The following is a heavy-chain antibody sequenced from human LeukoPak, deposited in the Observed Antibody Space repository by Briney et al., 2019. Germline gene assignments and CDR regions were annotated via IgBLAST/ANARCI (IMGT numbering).Heavy chain of an antibody. J-gene: IGHJ4*02. CDR3: ARDRDPGAYFDY. Sequence: SVKVSCTASGGTFSSYAISWVRQAPGQGLEWMGGIIPIFGTANYAQKFQGRVTITADESTSTAYMELSSLRSEDTAVYYCARDRDPGAYFDYWGQGTLVTVSS. D-gene: IGHD1-14*01. V-gene: IGHV1-69*13. CDR1: GGTFSSYA. CDR2: IIPIFGTA.